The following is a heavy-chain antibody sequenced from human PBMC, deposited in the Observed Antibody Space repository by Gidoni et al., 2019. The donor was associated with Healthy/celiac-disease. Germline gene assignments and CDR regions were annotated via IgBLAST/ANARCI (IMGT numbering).Heavy chain of an antibody. V-gene: IGHV1-69*01. J-gene: IGHJ4*02. CDR1: GVTFSSYA. D-gene: IGHD3-22*01. CDR3: ARAGPYDSSWGADY. CDR2: IIPIFGTA. Sequence: QVQLVQSGAEVKKPGSSVKVSCKASGVTFSSYAISWVRQAPGQGLEWMGGIIPIFGTANYAQKFQGRVTITADESTSTAYMELSSLRSEDTAVYYCARAGPYDSSWGADYWGQGTLVTVSS.